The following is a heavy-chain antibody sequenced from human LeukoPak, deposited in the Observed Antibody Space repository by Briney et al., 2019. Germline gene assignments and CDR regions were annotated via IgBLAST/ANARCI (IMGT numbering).Heavy chain of an antibody. V-gene: IGHV4-59*01. CDR3: ARADGYNQELDY. J-gene: IGHJ4*02. Sequence: SETQALTCTVSGGSINNYHWSWIRQPPGKGLEWIGYIYYSGSTSYNPSLKSRVTISVDTSKNQFSLKLSSVTAADTAVYYCARADGYNQELDYWGQGTLVTVSS. CDR1: GGSINNYH. CDR2: IYYSGST. D-gene: IGHD5-24*01.